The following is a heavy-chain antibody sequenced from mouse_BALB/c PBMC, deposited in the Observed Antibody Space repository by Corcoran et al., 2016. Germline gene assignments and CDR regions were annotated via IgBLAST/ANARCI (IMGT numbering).Heavy chain of an antibody. CDR3: VRGVYDGYSDY. V-gene: IGHV1S136*01. D-gene: IGHD2-3*01. CDR1: GYTFTSYV. CDR2: INPYNDGT. J-gene: IGHJ2*01. Sequence: EVQLQQSGPELVKPGASVKMSCKASGYTFTSYVMHWVKQKPGQGLEWIGYINPYNDGTKYNEKFKGKATLTSDKSARPAYMELSSLTFEDSTVYYGVRGVYDGYSDYWCQGTTLTVSS.